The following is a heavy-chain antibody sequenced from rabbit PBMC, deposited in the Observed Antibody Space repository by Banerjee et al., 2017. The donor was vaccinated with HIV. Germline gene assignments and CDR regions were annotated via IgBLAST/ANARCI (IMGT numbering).Heavy chain of an antibody. Sequence: QSLEESGGDLVKPGASLTLTCTASGFDLSSSYYMCWVRQAPGKGLEWIGCIYAGSSGSTYYASWAKGRFTISKTSSTTVTLQMTSLTAADTATYFCARIYAASVTYFNLWGQGTLVPS. J-gene: IGHJ4*01. CDR3: ARIYAASVTYFNL. CDR1: GFDLSSSYY. V-gene: IGHV1S40*01. CDR2: IYAGSSGST. D-gene: IGHD4-2*01.